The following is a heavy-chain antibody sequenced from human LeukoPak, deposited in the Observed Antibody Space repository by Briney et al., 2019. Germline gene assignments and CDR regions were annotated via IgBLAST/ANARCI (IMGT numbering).Heavy chain of an antibody. D-gene: IGHD4-23*01. CDR2: ISYDGSNK. J-gene: IGHJ5*02. CDR3: AKDLLGGNSACWFDP. CDR1: GFTFSSYG. V-gene: IGHV3-30*18. Sequence: GGSLRLSCAASGFTFSSYGMHWVRQAPGKGLEWVAVISYDGSNKYYADSVKGRFTISRDNSKNTLYLQMNSLRAEDTAVYYCAKDLLGGNSACWFDPWGQGTLVTVSP.